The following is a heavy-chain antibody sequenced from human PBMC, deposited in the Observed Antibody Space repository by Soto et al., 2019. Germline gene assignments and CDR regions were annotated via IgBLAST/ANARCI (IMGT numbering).Heavy chain of an antibody. CDR2: IGAYNGNT. Sequence: ASVKVSCKASGYTFINDGISWVRQAPGQGLEWMGWIGAYNGNTNYAQKFQGRVSMTSDTSTTTAYMELRSLRSEDTAVYYCAREVPVAAAGNDSFDIWGQGTMVTVSS. CDR3: AREVPVAAAGNDSFDI. CDR1: GYTFINDG. J-gene: IGHJ3*02. V-gene: IGHV1-18*01. D-gene: IGHD6-13*01.